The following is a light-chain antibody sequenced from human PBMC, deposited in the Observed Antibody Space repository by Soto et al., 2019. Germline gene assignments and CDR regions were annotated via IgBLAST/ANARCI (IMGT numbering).Light chain of an antibody. Sequence: QTVATQSPSASASLGASVKLTCTLSSGHSSYAIAWHQQQPEKGPRYLMKLNSDGSHSKGDGIPDRSSGSNSGAERYRTISSLLSEDEADYYCQTWGTGPWVFGGGTQLPVL. V-gene: IGLV4-69*01. CDR3: QTWGTGPWV. CDR2: LNSDGSH. CDR1: SGHSSYA. J-gene: IGLJ3*02.